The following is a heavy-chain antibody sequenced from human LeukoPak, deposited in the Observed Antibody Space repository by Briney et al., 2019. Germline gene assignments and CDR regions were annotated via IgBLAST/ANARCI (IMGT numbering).Heavy chain of an antibody. CDR3: AKKVVVGATSPYSDFQD. V-gene: IGHV3-23*01. J-gene: IGHJ1*01. CDR2: ISGSGVTT. Sequence: HAGGSLRLSCAASGFTFRSYAMSWVRQAPGKGLEWVSAISGSGVTTHYAGSVKGRFSISRDNSKNTLYLQMNSLRAEDTALYYCAKKVVVGATSPYSDFQDWGQGTLVTVSS. D-gene: IGHD1-26*01. CDR1: GFTFRSYA.